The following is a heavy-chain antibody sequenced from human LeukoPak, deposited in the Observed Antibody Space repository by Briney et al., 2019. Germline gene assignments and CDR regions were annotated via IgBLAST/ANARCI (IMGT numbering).Heavy chain of an antibody. J-gene: IGHJ6*03. CDR2: IIPIFGTA. CDR1: GGTFSSYA. V-gene: IGHV1-69*01. Sequence: GSSVKVSCKASGGTFSSYAISWVRQAPGQGLEWMGGIIPIFGTANYAQKFQGRVTITADESTSTAYMELSSLRSEDTAVYYCARWDPTFWSGYLGAMDVWGKGTTVTVSS. CDR3: ARWDPTFWSGYLGAMDV. D-gene: IGHD3-3*01.